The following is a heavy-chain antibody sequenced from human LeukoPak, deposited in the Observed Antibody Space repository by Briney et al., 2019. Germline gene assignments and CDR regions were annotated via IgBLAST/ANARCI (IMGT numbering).Heavy chain of an antibody. V-gene: IGHV6-1*01. D-gene: IGHD2-21*01. CDR1: GDSVSNNRAA. CDR3: ARDGHAPNSPYYFEF. J-gene: IGHJ4*02. Sequence: SQTLSLTCAISGDSVSNNRAAWNWIRQSPSRGLEWLGRAYYRSKWYIDYAVSVQSRITFIPDTSKNQFSLQLNSVTPEDTAVYYCARDGHAPNSPYYFEFWGQGTLVTVSS. CDR2: AYYRSKWYI.